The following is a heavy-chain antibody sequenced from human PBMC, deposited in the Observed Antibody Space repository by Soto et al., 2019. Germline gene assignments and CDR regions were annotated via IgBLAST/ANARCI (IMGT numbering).Heavy chain of an antibody. Sequence: SLTCTVSGGSISSGGYYWSWIRQHPGKGLEWIGYIYYSGSTYYNPSLKSRVTISVDTSKNQFSLKLSSVTAADTAVYYCARAEYGSGSYQYYYYYGMDVWGQGTTVTVSS. CDR1: GGSISSGGYY. CDR2: IYYSGST. D-gene: IGHD3-10*01. J-gene: IGHJ6*02. CDR3: ARAEYGSGSYQYYYYYGMDV. V-gene: IGHV4-31*03.